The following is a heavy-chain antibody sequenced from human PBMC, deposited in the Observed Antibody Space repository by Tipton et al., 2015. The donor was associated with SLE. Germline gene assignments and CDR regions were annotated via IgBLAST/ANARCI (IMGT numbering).Heavy chain of an antibody. J-gene: IGHJ4*02. CDR1: GGSISSHY. V-gene: IGHV4-4*09. Sequence: TLSLTCAVSGGSISSHYWSWIRQSPGTGLEWIGYIYSGGSTNYNPSLKSRVTISIDTSKNQFSLKLSAVTAADTAVYYCARQAYYSSGYADYWGQGTLVTVSS. CDR3: ARQAYYSSGYADY. CDR2: IYSGGST. D-gene: IGHD3-22*01.